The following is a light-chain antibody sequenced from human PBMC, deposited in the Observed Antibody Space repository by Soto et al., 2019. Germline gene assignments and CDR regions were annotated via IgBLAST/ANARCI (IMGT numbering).Light chain of an antibody. CDR1: NIGIYS. V-gene: IGLV3-21*02. CDR3: QVRDNNGGHNYV. CDR2: DGS. Sequence: SYDLTQPPSVSVAPGQTARITCGGNNIGIYSVHWYQQRPGQAPVLVVCDGSDRPSGIPERFSGSNSGNTATLTIGRVEAADEADYYCQVRDNNGGHNYVFGTGTKVTVL. J-gene: IGLJ1*01.